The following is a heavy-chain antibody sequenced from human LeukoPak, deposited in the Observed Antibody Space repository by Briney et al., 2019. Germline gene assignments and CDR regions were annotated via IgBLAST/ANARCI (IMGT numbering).Heavy chain of an antibody. J-gene: IGHJ4*02. CDR2: ISSSTSLI. CDR1: GFTFSSFG. V-gene: IGHV3-21*04. D-gene: IGHD3-16*01. Sequence: GGSLRLSCAASGFTFSSFGMHWVRQAPGKGLEWVSSISSSTSLIYYADSVRGRFTISRDNAKSSLFLQMNCLRAEDTAVYYCARLSDRGLGSIDYWGQGTLVTVSS. CDR3: ARLSDRGLGSIDY.